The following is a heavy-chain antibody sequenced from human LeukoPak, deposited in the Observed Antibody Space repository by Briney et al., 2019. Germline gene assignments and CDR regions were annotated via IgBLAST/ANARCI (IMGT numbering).Heavy chain of an antibody. CDR1: GGSFSGYY. Sequence: KASGTLSLTCAVYGGSFSGYYWSWIRQPPGKGLEWIGEINHSGSTNYNPSLKSRVTISVDTSKNQFSLKLSSVTAADTAVYYCARGGPATNFDYWGQGTLVTVSS. D-gene: IGHD1-14*01. CDR3: ARGGPATNFDY. V-gene: IGHV4-34*01. J-gene: IGHJ4*02. CDR2: INHSGST.